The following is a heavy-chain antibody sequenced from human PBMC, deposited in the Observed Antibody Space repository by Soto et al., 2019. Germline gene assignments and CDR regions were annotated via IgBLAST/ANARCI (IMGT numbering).Heavy chain of an antibody. CDR2: IYYGGST. J-gene: IGHJ4*02. CDR1: GDSISTDY. V-gene: IGHV4-59*08. D-gene: IGHD7-27*01. Sequence: PSETLSLTCTVSGDSISTDYWSWIRQSPGKGLEWFGFIYYGGSTNYNPSLKSRVTISVDTPKNQFSLKLSSVTAADTAVYYCAKNWNWGSLVHWGQGTLVTVSS. CDR3: AKNWNWGSLVH.